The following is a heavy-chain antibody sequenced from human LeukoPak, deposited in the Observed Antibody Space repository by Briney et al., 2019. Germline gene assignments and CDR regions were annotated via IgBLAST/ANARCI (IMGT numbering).Heavy chain of an antibody. Sequence: SETLSLTCTVSGGSISSYYWSWIRHPPGKGLEWIGYIYYSGSTNYNPSLKSRVTISVDTSKNQFSLKPSSVTAADTAVYYCAREDSSSSFDYWGQGTLVTVSS. CDR2: IYYSGST. CDR3: AREDSSSSFDY. J-gene: IGHJ4*02. D-gene: IGHD6-6*01. CDR1: GGSISSYY. V-gene: IGHV4-59*01.